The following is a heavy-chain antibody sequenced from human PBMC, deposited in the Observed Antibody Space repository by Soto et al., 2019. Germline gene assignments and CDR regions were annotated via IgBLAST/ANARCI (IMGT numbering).Heavy chain of an antibody. J-gene: IGHJ6*02. Sequence: SETLSLTCTVSGGSISSSSYYWGWIRQPPGKGLEWIGSIYYSGSTYYNPSLKSRVTISVDTSKNQFSLKLSSVTAADTAVYYCASLDSPYYYGMDVWGQGTTVTVSS. CDR2: IYYSGST. CDR3: ASLDSPYYYGMDV. CDR1: GGSISSSSYY. V-gene: IGHV4-39*01.